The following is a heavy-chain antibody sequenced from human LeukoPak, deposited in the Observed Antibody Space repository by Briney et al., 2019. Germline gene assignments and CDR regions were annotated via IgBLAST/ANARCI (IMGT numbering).Heavy chain of an antibody. CDR3: AKPYRSYYFGLDV. Sequence: QLGGSLRLSCAASGFTFSSYSMNWVRQAPGKGLEWVSAISGNGGSTYYADSVKGRFTISRDNSQNTLYLQMNSLRAEDTAVYYCAKPYRSYYFGLDVWGQGTKVTVSS. V-gene: IGHV3-23*01. CDR1: GFTFSSYS. D-gene: IGHD4-11*01. CDR2: ISGNGGST. J-gene: IGHJ6*02.